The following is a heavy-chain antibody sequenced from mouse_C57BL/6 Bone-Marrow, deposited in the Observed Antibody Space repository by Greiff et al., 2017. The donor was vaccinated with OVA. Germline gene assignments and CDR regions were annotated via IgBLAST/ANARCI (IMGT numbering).Heavy chain of an antibody. D-gene: IGHD2-3*01. CDR3: TRWLLLAMDC. V-gene: IGHV6-3*01. Sequence: EVKVEESGGGLVQPGGSMKLSCVASGFTFSNYWMNWVRQSPEKGLEWVAQIRLKSDNYATHYAESVKGRFTISRDDFKSSVYLKMNNLKAEDTGIYYCTRWLLLAMDCWGQGTSVTVSS. CDR1: GFTFSNYW. CDR2: IRLKSDNYAT. J-gene: IGHJ4*01.